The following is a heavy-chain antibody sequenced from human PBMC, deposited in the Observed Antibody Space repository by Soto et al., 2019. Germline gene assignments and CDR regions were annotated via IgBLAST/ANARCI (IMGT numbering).Heavy chain of an antibody. CDR2: FGGRGNSA. Sequence: GGSLRLSCAASGFIFTNYAMNWVRQAPGKGLEWVSVFGGRGNSAYYADSVQGRFTISRDNSKNTLSLQMSSLTADDTAIYYCVREGRGSFDFWGRGTMVTVSS. J-gene: IGHJ3*01. D-gene: IGHD5-12*01. CDR3: VREGRGSFDF. CDR1: GFIFTNYA. V-gene: IGHV3-23*01.